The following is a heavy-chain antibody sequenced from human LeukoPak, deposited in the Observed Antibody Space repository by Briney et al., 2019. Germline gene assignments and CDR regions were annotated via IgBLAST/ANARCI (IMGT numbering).Heavy chain of an antibody. D-gene: IGHD3/OR15-3a*01. J-gene: IGHJ4*02. CDR1: GYIITAYF. V-gene: IGHV1-69-2*01. CDR2: VDPDDGET. Sequence: ATVKISCKVSGYIITAYFIHWVQQAPGKGLEWLGLVDPDDGETQYADNFQGRVTITADTSTDTAYMELSSLTSDDTAVYYCATDLDGDYFDYWGQGTLVTVSS. CDR3: ATDLDGDYFDY.